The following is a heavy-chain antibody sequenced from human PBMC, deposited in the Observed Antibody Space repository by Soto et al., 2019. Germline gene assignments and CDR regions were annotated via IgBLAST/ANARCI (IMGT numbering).Heavy chain of an antibody. CDR3: ARAGSYYYDSSGFPDEGYYYGMDV. D-gene: IGHD3-22*01. V-gene: IGHV4-59*01. CDR1: GGSISGYC. J-gene: IGHJ6*02. Sequence: SETLALTCTVSGGSISGYCLSWIRQRPGKGLEWILYIYSSGSTNYNPSLKSRVTISVDTSKNQFSLKLSSVTAADAAVYYCARAGSYYYDSSGFPDEGYYYGMDVWGQGTTVTVS. CDR2: IYSSGST.